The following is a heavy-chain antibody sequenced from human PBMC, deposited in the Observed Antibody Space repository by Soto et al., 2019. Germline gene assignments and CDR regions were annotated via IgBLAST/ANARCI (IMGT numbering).Heavy chain of an antibody. D-gene: IGHD6-19*01. V-gene: IGHV4-34*01. Sequence: QMQVQQWGAGLLKPSETLSLTCVVSGGSFDTYYWNWIRQSPGKGLEWIGESNHRGSNNYSPSLKSRVTISLDTSKNQFSLKLTSVTAADTAVYYCARGGSSDWQVALDMWGQGTMVTVSS. CDR1: GGSFDTYY. J-gene: IGHJ3*02. CDR2: SNHRGSN. CDR3: ARGGSSDWQVALDM.